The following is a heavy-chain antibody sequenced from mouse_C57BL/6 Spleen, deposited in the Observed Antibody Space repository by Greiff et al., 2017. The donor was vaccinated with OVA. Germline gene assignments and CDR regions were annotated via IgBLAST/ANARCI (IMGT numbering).Heavy chain of an antibody. CDR2: IRSKSNNYAT. CDR1: GFSFNTYA. Sequence: DVKLVESGGGLVQPKGSLKLSCAASGFSFNTYAMNWVRQAPGKGLEWVARIRSKSNNYATYYADSVKDRFTISRDDSESMLYLQMNNLKTEDTAMYYCVSYYYGSSYAMDYWGQGTSVTVSS. J-gene: IGHJ4*01. V-gene: IGHV10-1*01. D-gene: IGHD1-1*01. CDR3: VSYYYGSSYAMDY.